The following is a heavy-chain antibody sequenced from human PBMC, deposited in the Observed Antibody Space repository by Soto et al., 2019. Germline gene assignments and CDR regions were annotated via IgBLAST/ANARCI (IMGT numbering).Heavy chain of an antibody. CDR1: GDTFSSYT. J-gene: IGHJ4*02. CDR2: IIPIIGKA. D-gene: IGHD2-21*01. V-gene: IGHV1-69*02. Sequence: QVQLVQSGAEVKKPGSSVKVSCKASGDTFSSYTFIWVRQAPGQGLEWMGRIIPIIGKATSAQNFQGRVTITVDKSTSTATLQLISLRSEDTAVDYCAMVDDAIHHEGPISLYWGQGTLVTVSS. CDR3: AMVDDAIHHEGPISLY.